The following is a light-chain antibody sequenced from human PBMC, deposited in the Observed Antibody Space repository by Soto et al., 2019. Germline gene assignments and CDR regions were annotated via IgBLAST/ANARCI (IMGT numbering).Light chain of an antibody. CDR1: QSLVDSDGNTY. V-gene: IGKV2-30*01. CDR2: KVS. J-gene: IGKJ2*01. CDR3: MQGTYVPHT. Sequence: DVVMTHSPLSLPVTLGQPASISCRSSQSLVDSDGNTYLSWFQQRPGQSPRRLIYKVSNRDSGVPDRFSGSGSGSDFTLRISRVEAEDVVVYYCMQGTYVPHTFVRGTKLEIK.